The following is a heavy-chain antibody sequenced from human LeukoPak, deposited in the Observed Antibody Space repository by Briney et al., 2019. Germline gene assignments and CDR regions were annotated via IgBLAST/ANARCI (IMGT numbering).Heavy chain of an antibody. J-gene: IGHJ4*02. D-gene: IGHD6-19*01. CDR3: ARYSTGSSKYCFDS. V-gene: IGHV4-39*01. CDR1: GDSVSSSGYH. CDR2: IYYTGNT. Sequence: SETLSLTCSVSGDSVSSSGYHWSWIRQPPGKGPEWIATIYYTGNTYYTPPLRGRVTISVDTSKNQFSLRLNSVTATDTAVYYCARYSTGSSKYCFDSWGQGTLVTVSS.